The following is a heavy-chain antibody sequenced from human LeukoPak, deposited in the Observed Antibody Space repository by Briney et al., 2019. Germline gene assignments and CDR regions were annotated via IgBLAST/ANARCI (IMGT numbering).Heavy chain of an antibody. CDR1: GGTFSSYA. V-gene: IGHV1-2*04. J-gene: IGHJ6*02. Sequence: ASVKVSCKASGGTFSSYAISWVRQAPGQGLEWMGWMNPNSGGTNYAQKFQGWVTMTRDTSISTAYMELSRLRSDDTAEYYCARSYSSSWFLYYYGMDVWGQGTTVTVSS. CDR2: MNPNSGGT. CDR3: ARSYSSSWFLYYYGMDV. D-gene: IGHD6-13*01.